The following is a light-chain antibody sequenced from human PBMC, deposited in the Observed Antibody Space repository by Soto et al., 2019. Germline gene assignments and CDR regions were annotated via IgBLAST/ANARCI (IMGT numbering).Light chain of an antibody. CDR3: SSHTSGSTRV. Sequence: QSALTQPRSVSGSPGQSVTISCTGTSNDVGRYIHVSWYQQHPGKAPKLMIYDVGKRPSGVPDRFSGSKSGNTASLTISGLQAEDEADYYCSSHTSGSTRVFGSGTKVTV. CDR1: SNDVGRYIH. J-gene: IGLJ1*01. V-gene: IGLV2-11*01. CDR2: DVG.